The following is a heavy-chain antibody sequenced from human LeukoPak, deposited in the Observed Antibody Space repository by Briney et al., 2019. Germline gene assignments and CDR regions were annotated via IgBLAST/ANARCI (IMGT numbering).Heavy chain of an antibody. CDR3: AGGSSGYYQNDY. CDR2: IYGSGTI. J-gene: IGHJ4*02. D-gene: IGHD3-22*01. CDR1: GGSISRSY. Sequence: SETLSLTCTVSGGSISRSYWSWMRQPAGKGPEWIGRIYGSGTITYNPSLESRVTISVDTSKNQFSLKLSSVTAADTAVYYCAGGSSGYYQNDYWGQGTLVTVSS. V-gene: IGHV4-4*07.